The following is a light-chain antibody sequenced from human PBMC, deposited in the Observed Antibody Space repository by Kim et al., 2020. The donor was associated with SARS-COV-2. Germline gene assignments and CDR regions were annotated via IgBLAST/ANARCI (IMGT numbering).Light chain of an antibody. CDR1: QGVGSK. V-gene: IGKV3-15*01. CDR2: GAS. CDR3: QQYNIWPQT. Sequence: VSPVDRAPLSCGAGQGVGSKIAWYQEKPGQAPRLLIYGASTRATGIPARFSGSGSGTEFTLTISSPQSEDIAVYYCQQYNIWPQTFGQGTKVDIK. J-gene: IGKJ1*01.